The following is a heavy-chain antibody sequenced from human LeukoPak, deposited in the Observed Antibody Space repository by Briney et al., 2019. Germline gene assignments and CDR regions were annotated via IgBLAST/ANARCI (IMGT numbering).Heavy chain of an antibody. V-gene: IGHV3-23*01. J-gene: IGHJ4*02. CDR3: AKGGFGFGGLRFDY. CDR2: ISGSGGRT. D-gene: IGHD3-10*01. CDR1: GITFSSYA. Sequence: GGSLRLSCAASGITFSSYAMSWVRQAPGKGLEWVSGISGSGGRTYYADSVKGRFTISRDNSKNRMYLQMNSLRAEDTAVYHCAKGGFGFGGLRFDYWGQGTLVTVSS.